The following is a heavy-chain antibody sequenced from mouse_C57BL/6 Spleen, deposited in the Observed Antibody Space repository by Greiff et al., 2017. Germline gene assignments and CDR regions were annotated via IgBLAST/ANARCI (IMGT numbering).Heavy chain of an antibody. CDR2: IYPGSGST. Sequence: VQLQQPGAELVKPGASVKMSCKASGYTFTSYWITWVKQRPGQGLEWIGDIYPGSGSTNYNEKFKSKATLTVDTSSSTAYMQLSSLTSEDSAVYYGASSPGDYYCGSSWDYWGQGTTLTVSS. V-gene: IGHV1-55*01. J-gene: IGHJ2*01. CDR3: ASSPGDYYCGSSWDY. CDR1: GYTFTSYW. D-gene: IGHD1-1*01.